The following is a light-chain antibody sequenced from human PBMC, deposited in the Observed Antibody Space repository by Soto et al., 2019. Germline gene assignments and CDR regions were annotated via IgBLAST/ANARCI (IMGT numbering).Light chain of an antibody. CDR2: AAS. Sequence: DIQMTQSPSSLSASVGDRVTITCRASQSISSYLNWYQQKPGKAPKLLIYAASSLQSGVPSRFSGSVSGTDFTLTISSLQPEDFATYYCQQSYSTPRTCGQGTKG. V-gene: IGKV1-39*01. J-gene: IGKJ1*01. CDR1: QSISSY. CDR3: QQSYSTPRT.